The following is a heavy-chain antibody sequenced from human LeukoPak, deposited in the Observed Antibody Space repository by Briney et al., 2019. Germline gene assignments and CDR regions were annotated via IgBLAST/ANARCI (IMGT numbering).Heavy chain of an antibody. CDR1: GFTFNNYV. D-gene: IGHD4-17*01. CDR3: ARATTVTTGGDY. J-gene: IGHJ4*02. V-gene: IGHV3-30-3*01. CDR2: VSYDGSNK. Sequence: GRSLRLSCAASGFTFNNYVLHWVRQAPGKGLEWVAVVSYDGSNKYYADSVKGRFTISRDNSENRLYLQMNSLRADDTAVYYCARATTVTTGGDYWGQGTLVTVSS.